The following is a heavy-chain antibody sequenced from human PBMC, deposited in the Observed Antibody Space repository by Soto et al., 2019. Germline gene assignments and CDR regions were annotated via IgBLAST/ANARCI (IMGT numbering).Heavy chain of an antibody. CDR2: FSSSGNSI. V-gene: IGHV3-21*01. CDR3: ARGGVAAFDY. CDR1: GFTFSIFN. D-gene: IGHD2-15*01. J-gene: IGHJ4*02. Sequence: GGSLRLSCAASGFTFSIFNMNWVRQAPGKGLEWVSCFSSSGNSIYYSDSVKGRFTISRDNAKNSLYLQMNSLKAEDTAAYYCARGGVAAFDYWGQGTPVTVSS.